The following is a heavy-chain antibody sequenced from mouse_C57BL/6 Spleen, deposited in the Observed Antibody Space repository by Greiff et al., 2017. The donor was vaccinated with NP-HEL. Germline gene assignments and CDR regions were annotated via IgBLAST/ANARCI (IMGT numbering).Heavy chain of an antibody. J-gene: IGHJ4*01. CDR1: GFTFSDYY. D-gene: IGHD1-1*01. CDR2: INYDGSRT. CDR3: ARSKSDKFITTVVATGDYAMDY. V-gene: IGHV5-16*01. Sequence: EVMLVESEGGLVQPGSSMKLSCTASGFTFSDYYMAWVRQVPEKGLEWVANINYDGSRTYYLDSLKSRFIISRDNAKNILYLQMSSLKSEDTATYYCARSKSDKFITTVVATGDYAMDYWGQGTSVTVSS.